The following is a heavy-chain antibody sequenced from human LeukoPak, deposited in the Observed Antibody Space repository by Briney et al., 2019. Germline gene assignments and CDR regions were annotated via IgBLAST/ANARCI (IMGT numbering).Heavy chain of an antibody. Sequence: GESLKISCRGSEYSFTTHWIGWVRQMPGKGLEWMGLINAADSDTRYSPSFQGQVLISVDKSISTAYLQWGNLKATDTAFYYCARVPCTGGSCSRTFDYWGQGTLLTVSS. V-gene: IGHV5-51*01. CDR2: INAADSDT. CDR1: EYSFTTHW. CDR3: ARVPCTGGSCSRTFDY. D-gene: IGHD2-8*02. J-gene: IGHJ4*02.